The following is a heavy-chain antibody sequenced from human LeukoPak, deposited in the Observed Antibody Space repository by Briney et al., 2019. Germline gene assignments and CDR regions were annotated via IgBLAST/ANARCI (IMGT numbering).Heavy chain of an antibody. Sequence: SGGSLRLSCAASGFTFSSYGMHWVRQAPGKGLEWVAVISYDGSNKYYADSVKGRFTISRDNAKNSLYLQMKSLRVEDTAFYYCAKGIQEVAAASFDYWGQGTLVTVSS. CDR3: AKGIQEVAAASFDY. D-gene: IGHD2-15*01. CDR1: GFTFSSYG. V-gene: IGHV3-30*18. J-gene: IGHJ4*02. CDR2: ISYDGSNK.